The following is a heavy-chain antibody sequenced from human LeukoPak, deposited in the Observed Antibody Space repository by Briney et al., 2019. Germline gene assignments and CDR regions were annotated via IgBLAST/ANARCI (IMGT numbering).Heavy chain of an antibody. V-gene: IGHV1-69*05. CDR1: GGTFSSYA. CDR2: IIPIFGTT. Sequence: SVKASCKASGGTFSSYAISWVRQAPGQGLEWMGVIIPIFGTTNYAQKFQGRVTITTDASTSTSYMELSSLRSEDTAVYYCARDGPYSSSSRVVGPRTSGGGGFDYWGQGTLITVSS. CDR3: ARDGPYSSSSRVVGPRTSGGGGFDY. J-gene: IGHJ4*02. D-gene: IGHD6-6*01.